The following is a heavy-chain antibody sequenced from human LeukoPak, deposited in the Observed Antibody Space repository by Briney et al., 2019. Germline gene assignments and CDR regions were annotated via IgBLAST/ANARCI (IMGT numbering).Heavy chain of an antibody. Sequence: GASLKISCKGSGYIFTSYWIGWVRQMPGKGLEWMGIIYPCDSDTRYNPSFQSHVTIPDDKSLRTAYLQWSSLKDSDTAMYYCARRYCSGGSCYLFDYWGQGTLVTVSS. J-gene: IGHJ4*02. CDR3: ARRYCSGGSCYLFDY. V-gene: IGHV5-51*01. CDR1: GYIFTSYW. CDR2: IYPCDSDT. D-gene: IGHD2-15*01.